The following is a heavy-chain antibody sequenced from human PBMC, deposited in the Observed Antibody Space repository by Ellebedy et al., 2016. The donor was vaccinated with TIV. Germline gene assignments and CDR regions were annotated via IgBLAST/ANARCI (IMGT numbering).Heavy chain of an antibody. J-gene: IGHJ4*02. CDR3: AKDPITIFGVVWIY. Sequence: GESLKISCAASGFTFSRYAMSWVRQAPGKGLEWVSAIGVSGHTTDYPDSVKGRFTISRDNSKNTLSLQMNNLRAEDTAVYYCAKDPITIFGVVWIYWGQGTLVTVSS. CDR2: IGVSGHTT. CDR1: GFTFSRYA. D-gene: IGHD3-3*01. V-gene: IGHV3-23*01.